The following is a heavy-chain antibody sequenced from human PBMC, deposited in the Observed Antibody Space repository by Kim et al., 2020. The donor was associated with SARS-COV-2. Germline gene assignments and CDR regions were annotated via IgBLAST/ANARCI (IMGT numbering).Heavy chain of an antibody. V-gene: IGHV4-34*01. CDR2: INHSGST. Sequence: SETLSLTCAVYGGSFSGYYWSWIRQPPGKGLEWIGEINHSGSTNYNPSLKSRVTISVDTSKNQFSLKLSSVTAADTAVYYCARGQSTMVRGKRSKFDPWGHGTLVTVSS. D-gene: IGHD3-10*01. CDR3: ARGQSTMVRGKRSKFDP. CDR1: GGSFSGYY. J-gene: IGHJ5*02.